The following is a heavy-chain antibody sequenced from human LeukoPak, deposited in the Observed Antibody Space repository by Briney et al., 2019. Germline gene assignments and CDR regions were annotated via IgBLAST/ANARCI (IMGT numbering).Heavy chain of an antibody. CDR1: GFSFSSYG. D-gene: IGHD5-18*01. V-gene: IGHV3-30*02. CDR2: IRFDASNY. CDR3: AKDLSGGYHSYYFDF. Sequence: GGSLRLSCAASGFSFSSYGMHWVRQAPGKGPKWVAFIRFDASNYYYTDSVKGRFTISRDNSKNTLYLQVNSLINEDTAVYFCAKDLSGGYHSYYFDFWGQGTPVTVSS. J-gene: IGHJ4*02.